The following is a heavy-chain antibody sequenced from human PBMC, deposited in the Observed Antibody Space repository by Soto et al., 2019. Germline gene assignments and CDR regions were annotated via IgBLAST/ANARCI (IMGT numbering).Heavy chain of an antibody. D-gene: IGHD1-26*01. J-gene: IGHJ3*02. CDR2: IDWDDDK. Sequence: TLSLTCTVSGGSISSYYWSWIRQPPGKALEWLARIDWDDDKYYSTSLKTRLTISKDTSKNQVVLTMTNMDPVDTATYYCARGPWELYDAFDIWGQGTMVTVSS. CDR3: ARGPWELYDAFDI. V-gene: IGHV2-70*11. CDR1: GGSISSYY.